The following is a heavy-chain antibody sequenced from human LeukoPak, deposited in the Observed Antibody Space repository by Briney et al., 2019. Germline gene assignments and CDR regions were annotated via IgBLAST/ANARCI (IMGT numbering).Heavy chain of an antibody. V-gene: IGHV1-69*13. CDR2: IIPIFGTA. Sequence: EASVKVSCKASGGTFSSYAISWVRQAPGQGLEWMGGIIPIFGTANYAQKFQGRVTITADESTSTVYMELSSLRSEDTAVYYCARDYPEYYFDYWGQGTLVTVSS. J-gene: IGHJ4*02. CDR3: ARDYPEYYFDY. CDR1: GGTFSSYA.